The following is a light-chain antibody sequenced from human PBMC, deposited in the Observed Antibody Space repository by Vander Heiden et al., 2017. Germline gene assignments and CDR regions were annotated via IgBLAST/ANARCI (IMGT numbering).Light chain of an antibody. CDR1: HAISSD. CDR3: QQRKRYPLT. J-gene: IGKJ4*01. V-gene: IGKV1-9*01. Sequence: IQLTQSPSSLSASFGARVTFTCRATHAISSDLGWYQQKPGKDPKPLIQASSTWQTGVPSRFSGSGSATDFTLTISSLQPEDCATYYCQQRKRYPLTFGGGTKVEI. CDR2: ASS.